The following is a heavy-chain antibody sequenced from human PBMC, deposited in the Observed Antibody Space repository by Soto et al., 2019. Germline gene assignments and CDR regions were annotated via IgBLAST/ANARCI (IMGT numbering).Heavy chain of an antibody. D-gene: IGHD3-22*01. CDR2: IIPIFGTA. Sequence: QVQLVQSGAEVKKPGSSVKVSCKASGGTFSSYAISWVRQAPGQGLEWMGGIIPIFGTANYAQKFQGRVTITADKSTSTAYMELSSLRSEDTAVYYCARGQPDYYDSSGYFATYDYWGQGTLVTVSS. CDR3: ARGQPDYYDSSGYFATYDY. CDR1: GGTFSSYA. V-gene: IGHV1-69*06. J-gene: IGHJ4*02.